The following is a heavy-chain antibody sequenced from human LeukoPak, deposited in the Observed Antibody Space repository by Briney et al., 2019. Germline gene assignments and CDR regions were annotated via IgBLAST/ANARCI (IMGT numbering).Heavy chain of an antibody. D-gene: IGHD3-22*01. Sequence: GGSLRFSCAASGLTFSSYSFNWVRQAPGKGLEWVSSITPTSSYIYYADSVKGRFTISRDNAKNSLYLQMNSLRAEDTAVYYCARLRRNNDNSGYYYYYDYWGQGTLVTVSS. J-gene: IGHJ4*02. CDR2: ITPTSSYI. CDR1: GLTFSSYS. CDR3: ARLRRNNDNSGYYYYYDY. V-gene: IGHV3-21*01.